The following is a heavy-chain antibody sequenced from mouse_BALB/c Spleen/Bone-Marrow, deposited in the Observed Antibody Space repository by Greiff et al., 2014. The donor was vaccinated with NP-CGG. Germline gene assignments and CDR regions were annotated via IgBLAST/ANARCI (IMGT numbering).Heavy chain of an antibody. CDR1: GYTFTSYW. Sequence: DLVKPGASVKLSCKASGYTFTSYWINWIKQRPGQGLEWIGRIAPGSGSTYYNEMFKGKATLTVDTSSSTAYIQLSSLSSEDSAVYFCARSRDGYFDVWCAGTTVTVSS. J-gene: IGHJ1*01. CDR2: IAPGSGST. CDR3: ARSRDGYFDV. V-gene: IGHV1S41*01.